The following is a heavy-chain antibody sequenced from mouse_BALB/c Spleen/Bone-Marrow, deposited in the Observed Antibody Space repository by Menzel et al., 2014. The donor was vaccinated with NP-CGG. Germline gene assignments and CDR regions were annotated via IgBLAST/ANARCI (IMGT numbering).Heavy chain of an antibody. CDR2: IYPGNSDT. V-gene: IGHV1-5*01. CDR3: TRVITAVLATRAMDY. CDR1: GYTFTGYW. J-gene: IGHJ4*01. D-gene: IGHD1-1*01. Sequence: EVQLQQSGTVLARPGASVKMSCKASGYTFTGYWMRWVKQRPGQGLEWIGAIYPGNSDTSYNQKFKGKAKLTAVTSTSTAYMELSSLTNDDSAVYYCTRVITAVLATRAMDYWGQGSSVTVSS.